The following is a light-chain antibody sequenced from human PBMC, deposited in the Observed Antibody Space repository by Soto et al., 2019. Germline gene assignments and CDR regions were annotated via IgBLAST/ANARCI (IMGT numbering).Light chain of an antibody. CDR2: DSS. V-gene: IGKV1-5*01. CDR1: QSVRNW. J-gene: IGKJ1*01. CDR3: QQYDGYSPQT. Sequence: DIQMTQSPSTLLASVGDRVTITCRASQSVRNWLAWYQQKPGRAPHLLIYDSSTLEPGVPSRFRGSGSGTEFTLTINGLQPDDFGTYYCQQYDGYSPQTFGQGTKV.